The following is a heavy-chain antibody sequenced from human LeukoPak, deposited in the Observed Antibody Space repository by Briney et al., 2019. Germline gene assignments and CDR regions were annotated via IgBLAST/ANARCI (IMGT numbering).Heavy chain of an antibody. J-gene: IGHJ4*02. Sequence: PGVCLRLSCEASGFTFTSLWMSWVRQAPGKGLEWVPNIKQDGSEKYYVDPVKGRFTISRDNAKNSLYLQMNSLRAEDTAVYYCARDTSGGWYGLIDYWGQGTPVTVSS. CDR2: IKQDGSEK. V-gene: IGHV3-7*01. D-gene: IGHD6-19*01. CDR3: ARDTSGGWYGLIDY. CDR1: GFTFTSLW.